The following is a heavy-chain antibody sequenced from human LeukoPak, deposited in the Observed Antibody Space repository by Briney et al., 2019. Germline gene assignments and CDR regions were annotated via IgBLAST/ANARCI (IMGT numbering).Heavy chain of an antibody. CDR2: IYYSGST. V-gene: IGHV4-59*08. D-gene: IGHD3-10*01. CDR1: GGSISSYY. Sequence: PSETLSLTCTVSGGSISSYYWSWIRQPPGKGLEWIGYIYYSGSTNYNPSLKSRVTISVDTSKNQLSLKLSSVTAADTAVYYCARLHTTYGRAFDIWGQGTMVTVSS. J-gene: IGHJ3*02. CDR3: ARLHTTYGRAFDI.